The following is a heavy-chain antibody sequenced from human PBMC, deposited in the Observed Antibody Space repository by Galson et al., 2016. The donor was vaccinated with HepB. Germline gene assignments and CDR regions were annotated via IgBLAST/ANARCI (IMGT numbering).Heavy chain of an antibody. V-gene: IGHV3-7*03. J-gene: IGHJ6*03. CDR3: ARRFPRYDILTDDYYYYLDV. D-gene: IGHD3-9*01. CDR1: GFTFNVYW. CDR2: IKQDGNEK. Sequence: SLRLSCAASGFTFNVYWMTWVRQAPGKGLEWVANIKQDGNEKHYVDSVKGRFTISRDHASVSLHLEMNSLRAEDTAVYYCARRFPRYDILTDDYYYYLDVWGKGTTVTVSS.